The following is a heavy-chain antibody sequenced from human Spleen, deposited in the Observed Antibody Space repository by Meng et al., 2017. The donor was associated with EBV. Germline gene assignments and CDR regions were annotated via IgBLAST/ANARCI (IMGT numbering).Heavy chain of an antibody. Sequence: LHSQESGPGPVKPPEHLSLTCRVSGASNSNTNYYWGWIRQPPGKGLEWIGSVFFGGSTYYNPSLKSRVTISLDTSKNQFSLRLTSVTAADTAVYYCAREAVGATLDWFDPWGQGTLVTVSS. CDR3: AREAVGATLDWFDP. D-gene: IGHD1-26*01. CDR1: GASNSNTNYY. J-gene: IGHJ5*02. V-gene: IGHV4-39*07. CDR2: VFFGGST.